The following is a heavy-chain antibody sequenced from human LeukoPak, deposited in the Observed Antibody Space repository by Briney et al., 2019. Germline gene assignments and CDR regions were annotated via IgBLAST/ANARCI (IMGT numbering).Heavy chain of an antibody. D-gene: IGHD5-18*01. Sequence: SETLSLTCAVYGGSFSGYYWSWIRQPPGKGLEWIGEINHSGSTNYNPSLKSRVTISVDTSKNQFSLKLSSVTAADTAVYYCARGHRYSYGSWFPWTPSDHPDYWGQGTLVTVSS. CDR1: GGSFSGYY. J-gene: IGHJ4*02. CDR2: INHSGST. CDR3: ARGHRYSYGSWFPWTPSDHPDY. V-gene: IGHV4-34*01.